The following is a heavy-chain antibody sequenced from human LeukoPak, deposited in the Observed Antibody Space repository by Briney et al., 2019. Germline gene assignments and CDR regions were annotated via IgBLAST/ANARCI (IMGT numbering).Heavy chain of an antibody. CDR2: ISDNGGST. J-gene: IGHJ4*02. CDR1: GFIFSSSG. D-gene: IGHD5-18*01. CDR3: ARASDFSYGPLIDY. V-gene: IGHV3-23*01. Sequence: PGGSLRLSCAASGFIFSSSGMSWVRQAPGKGLEWVSTISDNGGSTYYPDSVKGRFTISRDNSKNTLYLQMNSLRAEDTAVYYCARASDFSYGPLIDYWGQGTLVTVSS.